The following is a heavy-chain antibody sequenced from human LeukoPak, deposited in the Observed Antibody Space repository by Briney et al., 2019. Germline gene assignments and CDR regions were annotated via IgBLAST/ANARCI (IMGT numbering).Heavy chain of an antibody. CDR1: GGSISSYY. Sequence: SETLSLTCTVSGGSISSYYWSWIRQSPGKGLEWIGYIYYSGSTNYNPSLKSRVTISVDTSNNQFSLNLSSVTAADTAVYYCASEERWQQSSPLDYWGRGTLVTVSS. CDR3: ASEERWQQSSPLDY. CDR2: IYYSGST. J-gene: IGHJ4*02. D-gene: IGHD5-24*01. V-gene: IGHV4-59*12.